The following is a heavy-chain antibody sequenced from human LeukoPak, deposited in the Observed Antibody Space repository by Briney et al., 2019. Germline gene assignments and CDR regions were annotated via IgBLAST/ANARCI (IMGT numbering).Heavy chain of an antibody. D-gene: IGHD1-20*01. CDR2: IYYSGST. V-gene: IGHV4-59*12. CDR3: ARELTGTARSFDY. CDR1: GGSISSYY. J-gene: IGHJ4*02. Sequence: SETLSLTCTVSGGSISSYYWSWIRQPPGKGLEWIGYIYYSGSTNYNPSLKSRVTMSVDTSKNQFSLKLSSVTAADTAVYYCARELTGTARSFDYWGQGTLVTVSS.